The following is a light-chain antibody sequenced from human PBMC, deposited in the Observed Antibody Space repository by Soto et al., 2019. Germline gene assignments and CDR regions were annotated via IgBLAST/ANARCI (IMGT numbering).Light chain of an antibody. CDR2: EVN. CDR3: KSYEGSNIYV. J-gene: IGLJ1*01. V-gene: IGLV2-8*01. Sequence: QSVLTQPPSASGSPGQSVTISCTGTSRDVGGYNYVSWYQQHPGKAPKLMIYEVNKRPSGVPDRFSGSKSGNTASLTVSGLQAEDEADYYCKSYEGSNIYVFGTGTKVTVL. CDR1: SRDVGGYNY.